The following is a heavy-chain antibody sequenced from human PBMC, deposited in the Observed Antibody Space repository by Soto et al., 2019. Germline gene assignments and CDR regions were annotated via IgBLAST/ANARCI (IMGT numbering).Heavy chain of an antibody. CDR1: GGSISTASYY. V-gene: IGHV4-39*01. J-gene: IGHJ5*02. CDR2: VNYAGTT. Sequence: QLQLQELGPGLVKPSETLSLTCNVSGGSISTASYYWGWIRQAPGKGLEWIASVNYAGTTYYSPSLKRRTAISIDTPKNQFSLKVNSVTAADTGLYFCARLMMDRSWYFDWFDPWGQGTLVTVSS. CDR3: ARLMMDRSWYFDWFDP. D-gene: IGHD6-13*01.